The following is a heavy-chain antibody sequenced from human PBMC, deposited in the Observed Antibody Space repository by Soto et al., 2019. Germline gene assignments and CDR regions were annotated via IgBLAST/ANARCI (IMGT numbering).Heavy chain of an antibody. J-gene: IGHJ4*02. Sequence: GGSLRLSCAASGFTFSSYGMHWVRQAPGKGLEWVAVIWYDGSNKYYADSVRGRFTISRDNSKNTLYLQMNSLRAEDTAVYYCARDGSKDSSGYRFDYWGQGTLVTVSS. V-gene: IGHV3-33*01. CDR2: IWYDGSNK. CDR1: GFTFSSYG. D-gene: IGHD3-22*01. CDR3: ARDGSKDSSGYRFDY.